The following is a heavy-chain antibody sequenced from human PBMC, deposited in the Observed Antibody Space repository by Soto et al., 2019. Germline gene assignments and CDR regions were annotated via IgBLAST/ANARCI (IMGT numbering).Heavy chain of an antibody. CDR2: ISSSSSTI. J-gene: IGHJ6*02. V-gene: IGHV3-48*01. Sequence: EVQLVESGGGLVQPGGSLRLSCAASGFTFSSYSMNWVRQAPGKGLEWVSYISSSSSTIYYADSVKGRFTISRDNAKNSLYLKMNSLRAEDTAVYYCARDRTTMVRGVVYYYYGMDVWGQGTTVTVSS. CDR3: ARDRTTMVRGVVYYYYGMDV. D-gene: IGHD3-10*01. CDR1: GFTFSSYS.